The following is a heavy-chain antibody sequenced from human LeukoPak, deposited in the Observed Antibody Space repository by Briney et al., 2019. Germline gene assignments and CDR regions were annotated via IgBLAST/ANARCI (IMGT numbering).Heavy chain of an antibody. D-gene: IGHD2-2*01. CDR1: AFTFSTYA. CDR3: ANAVCTTSSCSGFYGMDV. J-gene: IGHJ6*02. V-gene: IGHV3-23*01. Sequence: GGSLRLSCAASAFTFSTYAVSWVRQAPGEGLEWVSSISSGGGTTYYADSVKGRFTISRDNSKNTLYLQMNSLRPEDTAMYYCANAVCTTSSCSGFYGMDVWGQGTTVAVSS. CDR2: ISSGGGTT.